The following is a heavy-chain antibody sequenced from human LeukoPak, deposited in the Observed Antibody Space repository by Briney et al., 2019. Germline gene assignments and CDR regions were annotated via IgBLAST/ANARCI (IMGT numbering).Heavy chain of an antibody. Sequence: SETLSLTCTVAGGSMTGNSHDWDWIRQPAGKGLEWIGRIYTGGRIMYNPSLKIRVAISIDTSKKQFSMKLSSMTAADTAVYYCASNDPTSDSYYMDVWGKGTTVTISS. CDR1: GGSMTGNSHD. CDR3: ASNDPTSDSYYMDV. J-gene: IGHJ6*03. CDR2: IYTGGRI. D-gene: IGHD1-1*01. V-gene: IGHV4-61*02.